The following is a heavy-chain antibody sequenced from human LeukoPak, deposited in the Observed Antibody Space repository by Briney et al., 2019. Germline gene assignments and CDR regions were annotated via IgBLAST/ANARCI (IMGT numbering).Heavy chain of an antibody. J-gene: IGHJ1*01. Sequence: SETLSLTCAVYGGSFSGYYWSWIRQPAGKGLEWIGRIYTSGSTNYNPSLKSRVTMSVDTSKNQFSLKLSSVTAADTAVYYCARAAASRYFQHWGQGTLVTVSS. CDR2: IYTSGST. V-gene: IGHV4-59*10. D-gene: IGHD6-13*01. CDR1: GGSFSGYY. CDR3: ARAAASRYFQH.